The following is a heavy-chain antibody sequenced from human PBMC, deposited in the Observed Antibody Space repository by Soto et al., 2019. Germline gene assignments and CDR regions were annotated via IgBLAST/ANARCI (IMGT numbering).Heavy chain of an antibody. D-gene: IGHD2-8*01. Sequence: GGSLRLSCAASGFTFSDYYMSWIRQAPGKGLEWVSYISSRSSTIFYADSVKGRFTISRDNVKNSLYLQMNSLRAEDTAVYYGASGTKGDFFVYWGKGILVTVSS. V-gene: IGHV3-11*01. CDR1: GFTFSDYY. CDR2: ISSRSSTI. CDR3: ASGTKGDFFVY. J-gene: IGHJ4*02.